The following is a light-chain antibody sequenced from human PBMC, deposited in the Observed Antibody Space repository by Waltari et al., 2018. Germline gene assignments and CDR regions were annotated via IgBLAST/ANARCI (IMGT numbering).Light chain of an antibody. V-gene: IGLV2-23*02. J-gene: IGLJ1*01. Sequence: QPALTQPASVSGSPGQATPPPCPGTSSDFGNYTVVSCYQQYPGKAPQFIIYVVNEGASGVSNRFSGSKSGNTASLTISGLQAEDEADYYCCSYAGGTTYVFGTGTKVTVL. CDR1: SSDFGNYTV. CDR2: VVN. CDR3: CSYAGGTTYV.